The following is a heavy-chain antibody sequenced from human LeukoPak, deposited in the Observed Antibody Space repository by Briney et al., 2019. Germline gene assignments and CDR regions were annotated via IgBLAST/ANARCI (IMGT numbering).Heavy chain of an antibody. CDR1: GFTLSSNT. D-gene: IGHD7-27*01. J-gene: IGHJ4*02. Sequence: GGSLRLSCTASGFTLSSNTMSWVRQTPGKGLEWVSAITGSGGSTYYADSVRGRFTIPRDNSKNTLYLQMNSLRAEDTAVYYCAKLTRDWGQGTLVTVSS. V-gene: IGHV3-23*01. CDR2: ITGSGGST. CDR3: AKLTRD.